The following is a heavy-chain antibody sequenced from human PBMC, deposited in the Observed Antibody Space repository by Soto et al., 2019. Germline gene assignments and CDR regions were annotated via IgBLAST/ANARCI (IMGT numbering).Heavy chain of an antibody. CDR3: ARSLVRAYVGPTVTTFDGGDYYYGMDV. CDR2: INAGNGNT. Sequence: QVQLVQSGAEVKKPGASVKVSCKASGYTFTSYAMHWVRQAPGQRLEWMGWINAGNGNTKYSQKFQGRVTITRDTSASIAYMELSSLRSEDTAVYYCARSLVRAYVGPTVTTFDGGDYYYGMDVWGQVTTVTVSS. D-gene: IGHD4-17*01. CDR1: GYTFTSYA. V-gene: IGHV1-3*01. J-gene: IGHJ6*02.